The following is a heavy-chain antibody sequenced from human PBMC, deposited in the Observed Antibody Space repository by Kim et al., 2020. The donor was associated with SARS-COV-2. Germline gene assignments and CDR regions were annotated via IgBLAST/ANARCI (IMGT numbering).Heavy chain of an antibody. CDR3: ANLDAGHYYYGMDV. D-gene: IGHD3-9*01. J-gene: IGHJ6*02. Sequence: GGSLRLSCAASGFTFSSYAMSWVRQAPGKGLEWVSAISGSGGSTYYADSVKGRFAISRDNSKNTLYLQMNSLRAEDTAVYYCANLDAGHYYYGMDVWGQGTTVTVSS. V-gene: IGHV3-23*01. CDR2: ISGSGGST. CDR1: GFTFSSYA.